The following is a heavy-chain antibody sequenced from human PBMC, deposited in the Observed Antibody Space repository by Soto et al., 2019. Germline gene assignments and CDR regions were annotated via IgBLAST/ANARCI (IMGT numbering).Heavy chain of an antibody. J-gene: IGHJ5*02. CDR1: GYTFTSYD. CDR2: MNPNSGNT. CDR3: ARFYSSSSEGNWFDP. V-gene: IGHV1-8*01. D-gene: IGHD6-6*01. Sequence: QVQLVQSGAEVKKPGASVKVSCKASGYTFTSYDINWVRQATGQGLEWMGWMNPNSGNTGYAQKFQGRVTENRNTAISTAYMELGSLRSEVTAVYYCARFYSSSSEGNWFDPWGEGTLVTVSS.